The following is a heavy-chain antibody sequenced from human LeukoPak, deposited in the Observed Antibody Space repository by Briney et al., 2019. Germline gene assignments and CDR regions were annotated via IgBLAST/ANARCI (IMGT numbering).Heavy chain of an antibody. CDR1: GFTSSSYW. CDR3: ARETSLNIYYYYYMDV. J-gene: IGHJ6*03. Sequence: GGSLRLSCAVSGFTSSSYWMHWVRQAPGKGLGWVSRINSDSSSITYADSMKGRFTISRDNSKNTLYLQMNSLRAEDTAVYYCARETSLNIYYYYYMDVWGKGTTVTISS. D-gene: IGHD2/OR15-2a*01. CDR2: INSDSSSI. V-gene: IGHV3-74*01.